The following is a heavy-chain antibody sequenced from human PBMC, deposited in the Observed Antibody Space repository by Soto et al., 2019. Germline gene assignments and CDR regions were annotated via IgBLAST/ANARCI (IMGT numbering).Heavy chain of an antibody. CDR3: ARHERLFDY. J-gene: IGHJ4*02. CDR2: INAGNGNT. Sequence: VSVKVTCKACGYTFTSYAMYWVRQAPGQRLEWMGWINAGNGNTKYSQKFQGRVTITRDTSASTAYMELSSLRSEDTAVYYCARHERLFDYWGQGTLVTVSS. V-gene: IGHV1-3*01. CDR1: GYTFTSYA.